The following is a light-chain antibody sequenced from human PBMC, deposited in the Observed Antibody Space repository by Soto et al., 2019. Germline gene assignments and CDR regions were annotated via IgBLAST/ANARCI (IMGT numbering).Light chain of an antibody. J-gene: IGLJ3*02. V-gene: IGLV2-23*02. CDR2: EVS. Sequence: QSAPIQPASVSGSPGQSVTISCIGTSSDVAIYNLVSWYQQYPGKAPKLILYEVSKWPSGISHRFSGSKSGNTASLTISGLQAEDEADYYCCSFAGSRTWVSGGGTKLTVL. CDR1: SSDVAIYNL. CDR3: CSFAGSRTWV.